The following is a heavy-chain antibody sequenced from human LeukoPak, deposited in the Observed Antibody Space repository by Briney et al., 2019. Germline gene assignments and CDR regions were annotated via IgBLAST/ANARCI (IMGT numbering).Heavy chain of an antibody. D-gene: IGHD6-19*01. CDR2: IRRKLDGGTA. Sequence: GGTLRLSCTASGFTFGDYLMSWFRQAPGKGLEWIGFIRRKLDGGTAEYAASVKGRFTISRDDSTSIAYLQMNSLKTEDTAVYYCSRSSGWLSVYWGQGTLVTVSS. J-gene: IGHJ4*02. CDR1: GFTFGDYL. CDR3: SRSSGWLSVY. V-gene: IGHV3-49*03.